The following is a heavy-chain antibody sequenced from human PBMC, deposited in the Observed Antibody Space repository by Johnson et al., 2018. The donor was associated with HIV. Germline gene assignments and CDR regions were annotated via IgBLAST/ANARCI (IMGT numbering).Heavy chain of an antibody. V-gene: IGHV3-30*02. J-gene: IGHJ3*02. D-gene: IGHD3-16*01. CDR2: TRYDGSNK. CDR1: GFTFSSYG. Sequence: QVQLVESGGGVVQPGGSLRLSCAASGFTFSSYGMHWVRQAPGKGLECVAFTRYDGSNKYYADSVKGRFTISRDNSKNTLYLQMNSLRAEATDVYYCAKDRLFGFRNDAFDIWGQGTMVTVAS. CDR3: AKDRLFGFRNDAFDI.